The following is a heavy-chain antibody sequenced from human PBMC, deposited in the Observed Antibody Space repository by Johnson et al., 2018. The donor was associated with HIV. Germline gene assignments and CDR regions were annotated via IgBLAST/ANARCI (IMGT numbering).Heavy chain of an antibody. V-gene: IGHV3-9*01. D-gene: IGHD3-16*01. CDR1: GFTFDDYA. CDR3: AKANRAMTKGGFGAFDI. Sequence: VQLVESGGGLVQPGRSLRLSCAASGFTFDDYAMHWVRQAPGKGLEWVSGISWNSCSIGYADSVKGRFTISRDNAKNSLYLQMNSLRAEDTALYYCAKANRAMTKGGFGAFDIWGQGTMVTVSS. J-gene: IGHJ3*02. CDR2: ISWNSCSI.